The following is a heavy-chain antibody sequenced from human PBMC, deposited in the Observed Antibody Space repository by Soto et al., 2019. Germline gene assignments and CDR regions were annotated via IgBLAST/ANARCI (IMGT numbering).Heavy chain of an antibody. CDR3: ARDSGSAYSSSWYMHYYYGMDV. Sequence: GGSLRLSCAASGFTFSSYWMSWVRQAPGKGLEWVANIKQDGSEKYYVDSVKGRFTISRDNAKNSLYLQMNSLRAEDTAVYYCARDSGSAYSSSWYMHYYYGMDVWGQGTTVTVSS. D-gene: IGHD6-13*01. J-gene: IGHJ6*02. CDR1: GFTFSSYW. V-gene: IGHV3-7*05. CDR2: IKQDGSEK.